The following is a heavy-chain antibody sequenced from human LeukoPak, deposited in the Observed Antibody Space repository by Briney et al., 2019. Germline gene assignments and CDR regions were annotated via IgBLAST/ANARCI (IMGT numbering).Heavy chain of an antibody. CDR1: GGSISSSSYH. CDR3: ARSVGGGAFDY. D-gene: IGHD3-16*01. Sequence: SETLSLTCTVSGGSISSSSYHWGWIRQPPGKGLEWIGSIYYSGSTYYNPSLKSRVTISVDTSKNQFSLKLSSVTAADTAVYYCARSVGGGAFDYWGQGTLVTVSS. V-gene: IGHV4-39*01. CDR2: IYYSGST. J-gene: IGHJ4*02.